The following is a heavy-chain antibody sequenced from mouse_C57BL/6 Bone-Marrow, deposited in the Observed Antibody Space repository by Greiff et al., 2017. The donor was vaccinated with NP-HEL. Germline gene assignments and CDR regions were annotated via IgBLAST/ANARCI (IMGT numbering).Heavy chain of an antibody. Sequence: VQLQQSGPVLVKPGASVKMSCKASGYTFTDYYMNWVKQSHGKSLEWIGVINPYNGGTSYNQKFKGKATLTVDKSSSTAYMELNSLTSEDSAVYYCARKSYCGTAWFAYWGQGTLVTVSA. CDR2: INPYNGGT. D-gene: IGHD1-1*01. CDR1: GYTFTDYY. V-gene: IGHV1-19*01. CDR3: ARKSYCGTAWFAY. J-gene: IGHJ3*01.